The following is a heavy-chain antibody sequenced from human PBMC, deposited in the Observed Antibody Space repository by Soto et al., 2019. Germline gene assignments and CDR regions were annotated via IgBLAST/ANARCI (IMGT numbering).Heavy chain of an antibody. CDR1: GGSVGSGRHY. CDR2: IHYSGST. D-gene: IGHD6-25*01. Sequence: PSETLCLTCTVSGGSVGSGRHYWSWIRQPPGKGLEWIGHIHYSGSTNYNPSLKSRVTISVDTSKNQVSLKLSSVTAADTAMYFCARQVSSAWPPYYYDMDVWGQGTTVTVSS. V-gene: IGHV4-61*01. CDR3: ARQVSSAWPPYYYDMDV. J-gene: IGHJ6*02.